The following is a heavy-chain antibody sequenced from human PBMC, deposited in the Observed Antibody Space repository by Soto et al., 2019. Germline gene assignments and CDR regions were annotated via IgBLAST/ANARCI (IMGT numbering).Heavy chain of an antibody. CDR3: ARDMIVPAATYYYYYGMDV. CDR2: IWYDGSNK. Sequence: GGPLRHSCAASGFRFNSYGMHWFCQAPGKGLEWVAVIWYDGSNKYYADSVKGRFTISRDNSKNTLYLQMNSLRAEDTAVYYCARDMIVPAATYYYYYGMDVWGQGTTVTVSS. J-gene: IGHJ6*02. CDR1: GFRFNSYG. D-gene: IGHD2-2*01. V-gene: IGHV3-33*08.